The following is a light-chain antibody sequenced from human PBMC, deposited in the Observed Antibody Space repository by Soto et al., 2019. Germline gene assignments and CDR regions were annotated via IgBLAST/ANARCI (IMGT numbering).Light chain of an antibody. V-gene: IGKV1-27*01. CDR1: QSLSSIY. J-gene: IGKJ1*01. CDR3: QNFDSAPQT. Sequence: TQSPVTLSLSPGDRDTLSCRASQSLSSIYLAWYQQKPGKVPKLLIYEASNLQSGVPSRFRGGGSGTESTVTISSLQPEEVATYYCQNFDSAPQTFGQGTKVDIK. CDR2: EAS.